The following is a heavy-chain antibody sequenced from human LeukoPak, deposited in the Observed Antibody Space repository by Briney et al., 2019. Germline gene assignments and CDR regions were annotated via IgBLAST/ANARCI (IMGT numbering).Heavy chain of an antibody. J-gene: IGHJ4*02. V-gene: IGHV3-53*01. CDR2: IYSGGST. CDR3: ARGVPYASWSGPHYSDY. Sequence: GGSLRLSCAASGFTVSSNYMSWVRQAPGKGLEWVSVIYSGGSTYSADSVKGRFTISRDNAKNSLYLQMNSLRAEDTAVYYCARGVPYASWSGPHYSDYWGQGTLVTVSS. CDR1: GFTVSSNY. D-gene: IGHD3-3*01.